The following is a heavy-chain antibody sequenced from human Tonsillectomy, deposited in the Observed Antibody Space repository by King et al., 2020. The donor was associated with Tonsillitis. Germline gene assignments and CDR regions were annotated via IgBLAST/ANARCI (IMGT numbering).Heavy chain of an antibody. CDR1: GFTFENYA. CDR2: ISWNSGSI. J-gene: IGHJ4*02. V-gene: IGHV3-9*01. Sequence: VQLVESGGGLVQPGRSLRLSCAASGFTFENYAMHWVRQAPGKGLEWGSGISWNSGSIGYADSVTGRFTISRDNAKNSLYLQMKSLRAEDTALYYCAKDRSIVVVTDMHDYWGQGTLVTVSS. CDR3: AKDRSIVVVTDMHDY. D-gene: IGHD2-21*02.